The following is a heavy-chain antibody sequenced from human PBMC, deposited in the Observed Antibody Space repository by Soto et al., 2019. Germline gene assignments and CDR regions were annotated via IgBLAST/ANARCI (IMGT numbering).Heavy chain of an antibody. V-gene: IGHV4-34*01. J-gene: IGHJ4*02. Sequence: SETLSLTGAVYGGSFSGYYWSWIRQPPGKGLEWIGEINHSGSTNYNPSLKSRVTISVDTSKNQFSLKLSSVTAADTAVYYCASGFYFDYWGQGTLVTVSS. CDR3: ASGFYFDY. CDR1: GGSFSGYY. CDR2: INHSGST.